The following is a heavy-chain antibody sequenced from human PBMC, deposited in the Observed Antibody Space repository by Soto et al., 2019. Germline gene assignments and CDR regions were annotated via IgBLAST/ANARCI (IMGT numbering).Heavy chain of an antibody. CDR2: IYWNDDN. V-gene: IGHV2-5*01. Sequence: QITLKESGPTLVTPTQTLTLTCTFSGFSLSDTAVGVGWIRQPPGKALEWLALIYWNDDNKYSPSLRTRLTITTATSKNQVVLTMTDMDPVDTATYHCAHGSGWLLDYWGQGILVTVSS. J-gene: IGHJ4*02. CDR1: GFSLSDTAVG. CDR3: AHGSGWLLDY. D-gene: IGHD6-19*01.